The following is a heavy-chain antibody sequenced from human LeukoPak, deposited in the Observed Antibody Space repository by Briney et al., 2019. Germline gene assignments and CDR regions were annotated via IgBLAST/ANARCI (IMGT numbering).Heavy chain of an antibody. CDR1: GGSISSSSYY. J-gene: IGHJ4*02. D-gene: IGHD6-19*01. CDR2: IYYSGST. CDR3: ASARYTGYSSGWPLYYFDY. V-gene: IGHV4-39*07. Sequence: SETLSLTCTVSGGSISSSSYYCGWIRQPPGKGLEWIGSIYYSGSTYYNPSLKSRVTISVDTSKNQFSLKLSSVTAADTAVYYCASARYTGYSSGWPLYYFDYWGQGTLVTVSS.